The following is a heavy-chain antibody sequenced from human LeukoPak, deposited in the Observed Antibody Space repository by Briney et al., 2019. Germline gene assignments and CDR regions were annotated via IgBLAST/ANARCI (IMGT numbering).Heavy chain of an antibody. CDR3: ARVTYYYDSSGYSSGSLNWFDP. J-gene: IGHJ5*02. V-gene: IGHV4-31*03. CDR2: INYSGST. CDR1: GGSISSGGYY. Sequence: SETLFLTCTVSGGSISSGGYYWSWIRQHPGKGPEWIGYINYSGSTYYKPSLKSRVTISVDTSKNQFSLKLSSVTAADTAVYYCARVTYYYDSSGYSSGSLNWFDPWGQGTLVTVSS. D-gene: IGHD3-22*01.